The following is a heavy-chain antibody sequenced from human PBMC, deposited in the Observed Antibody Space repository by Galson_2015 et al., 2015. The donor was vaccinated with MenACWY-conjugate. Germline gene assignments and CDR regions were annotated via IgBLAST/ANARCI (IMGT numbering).Heavy chain of an antibody. D-gene: IGHD3-9*01. CDR3: AHGYFDILTGYYWFDAFDI. CDR2: IYWDDDK. CDR1: GFSLTTPGVG. Sequence: PALVKPTQTLTLTCTFSGFSLTTPGVGVGWIRQPPGKALEWLVLIYWDDDKRYSPSLKSRLTIPKDTSKNQVVLTMTNMDPVDTATYYCAHGYFDILTGYYWFDAFDIWGQGTMVTVSS. J-gene: IGHJ3*02. V-gene: IGHV2-5*02.